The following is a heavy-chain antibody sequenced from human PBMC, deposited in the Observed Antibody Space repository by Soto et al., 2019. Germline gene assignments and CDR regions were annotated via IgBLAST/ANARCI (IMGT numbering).Heavy chain of an antibody. Sequence: PSETLSLTCTVSGGSISSGDYYWSWIRQPPGKGLAWIGYIYYSGSTYYNPSLKSRVTISVDTSKNQFSLKLSSVTAADTAVYYCARAQIFGVGDYWGQGTLVTVSS. J-gene: IGHJ4*02. CDR2: IYYSGST. CDR1: GGSISSGDYY. CDR3: ARAQIFGVGDY. D-gene: IGHD3-3*01. V-gene: IGHV4-30-4*01.